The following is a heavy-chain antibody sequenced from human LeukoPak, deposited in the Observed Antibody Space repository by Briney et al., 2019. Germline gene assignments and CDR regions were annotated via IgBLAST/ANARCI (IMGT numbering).Heavy chain of an antibody. D-gene: IGHD5-12*01. CDR3: ARGRGYSGYDWDY. J-gene: IGHJ4*02. V-gene: IGHV1-2*02. Sequence: ASVKVSCKASGYTFTSYAMNWVRQAPGQGLEWMGWINPNSGGTNYAQKFQGRVTMTRDTSISTAYMELSRLRSDDTAVYYCARGRGYSGYDWDYWGQGTLVTVSS. CDR1: GYTFTSYA. CDR2: INPNSGGT.